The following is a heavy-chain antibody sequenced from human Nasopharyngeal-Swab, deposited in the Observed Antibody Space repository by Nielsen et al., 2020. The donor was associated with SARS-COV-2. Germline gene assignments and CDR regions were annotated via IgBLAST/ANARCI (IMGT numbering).Heavy chain of an antibody. V-gene: IGHV3-48*03. D-gene: IGHD6-19*01. CDR2: ISTSGATI. CDR3: ARASRGWS. J-gene: IGHJ5*02. Sequence: SLKISSSASAFSFSRFENNWVRQAPGKGLGGGSYISTSGATIHYADSVRGRFTISRDNAKKSLYLQMNSLRAEDTAVYYCARASRGWSWGQGTLVTVSS. CDR1: AFSFSRFE.